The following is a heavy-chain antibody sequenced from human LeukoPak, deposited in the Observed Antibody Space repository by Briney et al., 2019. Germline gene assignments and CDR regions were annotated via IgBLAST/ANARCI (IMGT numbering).Heavy chain of an antibody. Sequence: SETLSLTCTASGGSISSSSYYWGWIRQPPGKGLEGSGSIYYSGSTYYNPSLKSRVTISVDTSKNQFSLKLSSVTAADTAVYYCARHPLGITFGGVIVSNCFDYWGQGTLVTVSS. CDR2: IYYSGST. J-gene: IGHJ4*02. V-gene: IGHV4-39*01. CDR3: ARHPLGITFGGVIVSNCFDY. D-gene: IGHD3-16*02. CDR1: GGSISSSSYY.